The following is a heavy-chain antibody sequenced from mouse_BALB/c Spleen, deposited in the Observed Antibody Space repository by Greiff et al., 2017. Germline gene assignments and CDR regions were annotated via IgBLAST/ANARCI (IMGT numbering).Heavy chain of an antibody. V-gene: IGHV14-3*02. CDR3: AREGNYVLFDY. CDR2: IDPANGNT. J-gene: IGHJ2*01. CDR1: GFNIKDTY. D-gene: IGHD2-1*01. Sequence: EVKLMESGAELVKPGASVKLSCTASGFNIKDTYMHWVKQRPEQGLEWIGRIDPANGNTKYDPKFQGKATITADTSSNTAYLQLSSLTSEDTAVYYCAREGNYVLFDYWGQGTTLTVSS.